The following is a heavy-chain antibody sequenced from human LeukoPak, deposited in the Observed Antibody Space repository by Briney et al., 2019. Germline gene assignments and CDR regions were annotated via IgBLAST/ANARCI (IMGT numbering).Heavy chain of an antibody. J-gene: IGHJ3*02. CDR2: ISAYNGNT. CDR3: ARDIVVVTAPQAFDI. CDR1: GGTFSSYA. V-gene: IGHV1-18*01. D-gene: IGHD2-21*02. Sequence: ASVKVSCKASGGTFSSYAISWVRQAPRQGLEWMGWISAYNGNTKYAQKLQGRVTMTTDTSTSTAYMELRSLRSDDTAVYYCARDIVVVTAPQAFDIWGQGTMVTVSS.